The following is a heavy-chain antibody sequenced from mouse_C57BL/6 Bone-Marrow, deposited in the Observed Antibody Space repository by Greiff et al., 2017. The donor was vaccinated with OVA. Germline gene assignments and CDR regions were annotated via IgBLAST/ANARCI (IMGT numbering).Heavy chain of an antibody. J-gene: IGHJ4*01. V-gene: IGHV1-39*01. CDR2: INPNYGTT. CDR1: GYSFTDYN. Sequence: VQLKESGPELVKPGASVKISCKASGYSFTDYNMNWVKQSNGKSLEWIGVINPNYGTTSYNQKFKGKATLTVDQSSSTAYMQLNSLTSEDSAVYYCAREGYGNYEAMDYWGQGTSVTFSS. CDR3: AREGYGNYEAMDY. D-gene: IGHD2-10*02.